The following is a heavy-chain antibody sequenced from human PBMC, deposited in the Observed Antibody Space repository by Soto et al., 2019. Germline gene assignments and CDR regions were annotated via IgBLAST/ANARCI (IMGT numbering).Heavy chain of an antibody. CDR3: ARDTGSGWYRYNWFGP. Sequence: EVQLVESGGGVVRPGGSLRLSCAASGFTFDDYGMSWVRQAPGKGLEWVSGINWNGGSTGYADSVKGRFTISRDNAKNCLYLQMNSLRAEDTALYYCARDTGSGWYRYNWFGPWGQGTLVTVSS. D-gene: IGHD6-19*01. J-gene: IGHJ5*02. CDR2: INWNGGST. CDR1: GFTFDDYG. V-gene: IGHV3-20*04.